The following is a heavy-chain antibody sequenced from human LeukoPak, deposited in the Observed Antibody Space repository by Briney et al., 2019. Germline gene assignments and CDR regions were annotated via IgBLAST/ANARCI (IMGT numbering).Heavy chain of an antibody. Sequence: GESLRISCKGHGYSFTSYWISWVRQMPGKSLEWMGRIDPSDSYTSYRPSFQGHVTISTDKSVSTAYLQWSSLKASDTAMYYCARQFYYGSGRGYGLDVWGQGTPVTVSS. CDR3: ARQFYYGSGRGYGLDV. V-gene: IGHV5-10-1*01. CDR2: IDPSDSYT. D-gene: IGHD3-10*01. CDR1: GYSFTSYW. J-gene: IGHJ6*02.